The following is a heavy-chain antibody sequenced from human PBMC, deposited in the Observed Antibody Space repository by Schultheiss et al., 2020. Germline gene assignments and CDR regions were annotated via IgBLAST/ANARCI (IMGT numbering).Heavy chain of an antibody. J-gene: IGHJ4*02. D-gene: IGHD6-6*01. CDR3: ARGGVAARYYFDY. V-gene: IGHV4-59*01. Sequence: SQTLSLTCTVSGGSISSYYWSWIRQPPGKGLEWIGEIYHSGSTNYNPSLKSRVTISVDTSKNQFSLKLSSVTAADTAVYYCARGGVAARYYFDYWGQGTLVTVSS. CDR2: IYHSGST. CDR1: GGSISSYY.